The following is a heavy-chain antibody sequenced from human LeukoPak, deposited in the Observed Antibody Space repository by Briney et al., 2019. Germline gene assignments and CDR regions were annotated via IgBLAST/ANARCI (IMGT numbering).Heavy chain of an antibody. J-gene: IGHJ4*02. CDR1: GGSFSDYY. Sequence: SETLSLTCAVYGGSFSDYYRSWIRQPPGKGLEWIGEINHSGNTNYNPSLKSRVTMSVDTSKNQFSLKLSSVTAADTAVYYCARGEDWNSSWKFGYWGQGTLVTVSS. D-gene: IGHD6-13*01. CDR3: ARGEDWNSSWKFGY. CDR2: INHSGNT. V-gene: IGHV4-34*01.